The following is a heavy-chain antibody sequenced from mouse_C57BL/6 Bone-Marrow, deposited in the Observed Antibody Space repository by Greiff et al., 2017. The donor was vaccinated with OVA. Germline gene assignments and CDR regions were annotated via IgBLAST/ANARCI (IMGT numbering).Heavy chain of an antibody. V-gene: IGHV1-64*01. Sequence: QVQLQQPGAELVKPGASVKLSCKASGYTFTSYWMHWVKQRPGQGLEWIGMIHPNSGSTNYNEKFKSKATLTVDKSSSTAYMQLSSLTSEDSAVYYGARGTEYYGSSGYFEVWGTGTTVTVSS. J-gene: IGHJ1*03. CDR2: IHPNSGST. D-gene: IGHD1-1*01. CDR1: GYTFTSYW. CDR3: ARGTEYYGSSGYFEV.